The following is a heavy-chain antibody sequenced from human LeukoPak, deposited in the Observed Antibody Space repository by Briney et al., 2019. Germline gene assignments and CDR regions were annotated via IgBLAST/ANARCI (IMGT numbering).Heavy chain of an antibody. CDR3: AKGPYCGGDCYFPDY. CDR2: ISYDGSNK. D-gene: IGHD2-21*02. CDR1: GFTFSSYG. J-gene: IGHJ4*02. V-gene: IGHV3-30*18. Sequence: PGRSLRLSCAASGFTFSSYGMHWVRQAPGKGLEWVAVISYDGSNKYYAGSVKGRFTISRDNSKNTLYLQMNSLRAEDTAVYYCAKGPYCGGDCYFPDYWGQGTLVTVSS.